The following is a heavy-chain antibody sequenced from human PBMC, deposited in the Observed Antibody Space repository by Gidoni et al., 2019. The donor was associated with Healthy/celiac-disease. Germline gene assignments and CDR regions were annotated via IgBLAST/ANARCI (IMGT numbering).Heavy chain of an antibody. CDR2: IYWDDDK. Sequence: QITLKESGPTLVKPTQTLTLTCTFSGFSLSTSGVGVGWISQPPGKALEWLALIYWDDDKRYSPTLKSRLTITKDTSKNQVVRTMTNMDPVDTATYYCAHIGDTAMVYYYYYGMDVWGQGTTVTVSS. CDR1: GFSLSTSGVG. D-gene: IGHD5-18*01. CDR3: AHIGDTAMVYYYYYGMDV. V-gene: IGHV2-5*02. J-gene: IGHJ6*02.